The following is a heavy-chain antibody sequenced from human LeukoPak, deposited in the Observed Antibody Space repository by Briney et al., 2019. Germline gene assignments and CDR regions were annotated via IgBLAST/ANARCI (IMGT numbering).Heavy chain of an antibody. V-gene: IGHV3-33*01. D-gene: IGHD4-17*01. Sequence: PGRSLRLSCAASGFTFRGNGVHWVRRAPGKGLEWVAIIWYDGSNRYYADSVKGRFTISRDNSKNTLFLQMNSLTAEDTAVYYCARDQGTSVTAMVGGHFDYWGPGTLVTVSS. J-gene: IGHJ4*02. CDR3: ARDQGTSVTAMVGGHFDY. CDR2: IWYDGSNR. CDR1: GFTFRGNG.